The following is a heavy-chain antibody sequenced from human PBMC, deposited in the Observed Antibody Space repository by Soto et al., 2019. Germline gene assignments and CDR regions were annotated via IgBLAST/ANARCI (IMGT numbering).Heavy chain of an antibody. D-gene: IGHD2-15*01. V-gene: IGHV4-39*01. J-gene: IGHJ3*02. CDR3: ARPGSDGNLDAFDI. CDR2: IYYSGST. CDR1: GDSITSSSYY. Sequence: SETLSLTCSVSGDSITSSSYYWGWIRQPPGKGLEWIGSIYYSGSTYYNPSLEGRVTLSADTSKNQFSLKLSSVTAADTAVYYCARPGSDGNLDAFDIWGQGTMVTVSS.